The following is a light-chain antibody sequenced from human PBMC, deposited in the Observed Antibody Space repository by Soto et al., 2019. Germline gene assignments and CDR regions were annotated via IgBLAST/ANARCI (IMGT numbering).Light chain of an antibody. CDR3: QVWDSNSDHYV. CDR1: NIGSKS. V-gene: IGLV3-21*02. J-gene: IGLJ1*01. Sequence: SYELTQPPSVSVAPGQTAKITGWENNIGSKSVHWYQQKPGQAPVLVVYDDRDRPSGIPERFSGSNSGNTATLTISRVEAGDEADYYCQVWDSNSDHYVFGTGTKVTVL. CDR2: DDR.